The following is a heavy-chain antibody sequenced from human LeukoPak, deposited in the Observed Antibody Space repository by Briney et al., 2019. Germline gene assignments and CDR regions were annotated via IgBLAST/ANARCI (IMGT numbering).Heavy chain of an antibody. Sequence: GGSLRLSCAASGFTFSSYWMNWVRQAPGKGLEWVAKIKQDGSERYYVDSVKGRFTISRDNAKNSLYLQMNSLRAEDTAVYYCARGYYGMDVWGQGTTVTVSS. J-gene: IGHJ6*02. CDR1: GFTFSSYW. CDR2: IKQDGSER. CDR3: ARGYYGMDV. V-gene: IGHV3-7*03.